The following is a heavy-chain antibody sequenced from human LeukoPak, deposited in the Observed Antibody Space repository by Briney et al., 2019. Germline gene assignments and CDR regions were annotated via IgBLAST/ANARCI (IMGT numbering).Heavy chain of an antibody. J-gene: IGHJ4*02. CDR1: GYTFTGYY. CDR3: ARDVGTALVTGDY. CDR2: INPNSGNT. D-gene: IGHD5-18*01. Sequence: ASVKVSCKASGYTFTGYYMHWVRQAPGQGLEWMGWINPNSGNTNYAQKLQGRVTMTTDTSTSTAYMELRSLRSDDTAVYYCARDVGTALVTGDYWGQGTLVTVSS. V-gene: IGHV1-18*04.